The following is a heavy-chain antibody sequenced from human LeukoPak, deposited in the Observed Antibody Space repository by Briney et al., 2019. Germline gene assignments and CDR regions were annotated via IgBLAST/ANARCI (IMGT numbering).Heavy chain of an antibody. CDR3: AGERGAMVRGVRGWFDP. CDR2: INAGNGNT. J-gene: IGHJ5*02. CDR1: GYTFTSYA. Sequence: ASVKVSCMASGYTFTSYAMHWVRQAPGQRLEWMGWINAGNGNTKYSQKFQGRVTITRDTSASTAYMELSSLRSEDTAAYYCAGERGAMVRGVRGWFDPWGQGTLVTVSS. D-gene: IGHD3-10*01. V-gene: IGHV1-3*01.